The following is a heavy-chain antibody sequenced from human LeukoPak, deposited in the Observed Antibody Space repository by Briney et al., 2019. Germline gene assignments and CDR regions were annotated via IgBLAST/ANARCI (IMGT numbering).Heavy chain of an antibody. D-gene: IGHD3-10*01. J-gene: IGHJ4*02. CDR1: GFTFSSYG. V-gene: IGHV3-30*18. Sequence: GGSLRLSCAASGFTFSSYGMHWVRQAPGKGLEWVAVISYDGSNKYYADSVKGRFTISRGNSKNTLYLQMNSLRAEDTAVYYCAKDRMRLRGSGRIFDYWGQGTLVTVSS. CDR3: AKDRMRLRGSGRIFDY. CDR2: ISYDGSNK.